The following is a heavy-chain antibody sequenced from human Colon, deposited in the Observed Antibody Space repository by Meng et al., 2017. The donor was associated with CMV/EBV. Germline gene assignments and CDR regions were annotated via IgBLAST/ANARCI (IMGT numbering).Heavy chain of an antibody. CDR2: IYYSGGT. D-gene: IGHD6-13*01. V-gene: IGHV4-4*02. Sequence: ETLSLTCAVSGGSINTNNWWSWVRQPPGKGLEWIGEIYYSGGTNYNPSLESRVTISVDKSRSQFSLKLTSVTAADTAVYYCARGSTGYSSSWYRYWGQGTLVTVSS. CDR1: GGSINTNNW. CDR3: ARGSTGYSSSWYRY. J-gene: IGHJ4*02.